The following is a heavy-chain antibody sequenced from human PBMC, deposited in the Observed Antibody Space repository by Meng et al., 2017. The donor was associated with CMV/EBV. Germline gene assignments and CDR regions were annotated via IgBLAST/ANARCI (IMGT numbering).Heavy chain of an antibody. J-gene: IGHJ5*02. D-gene: IGHD3-3*01. V-gene: IGHV1-8*03. Sequence: ASVKVSCKASGYTFTSCDINWVRQATGQGLEWMGWMNPNSGNTGYAQKFQGRVTITRNTSISTAYMELSSLRSEDTAVYYCARVGIYYDFWSGSPTGGWFDPWGQGTLVTVSS. CDR3: ARVGIYYDFWSGSPTGGWFDP. CDR2: MNPNSGNT. CDR1: GYTFTSCD.